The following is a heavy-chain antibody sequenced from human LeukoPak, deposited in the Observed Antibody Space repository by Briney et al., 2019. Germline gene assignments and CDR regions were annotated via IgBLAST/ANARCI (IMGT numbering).Heavy chain of an antibody. Sequence: ASVTVSFKASGYTLTGYYMHWVRQAPGQGLEWMGWINPNSGGTNYAQKFQGRVTMTRDTSISTAYMELSRLRSDDTAVYYCARVAAAGTNPFDYWGQGTLVTVSS. CDR3: ARVAAAGTNPFDY. CDR2: INPNSGGT. V-gene: IGHV1-2*02. CDR1: GYTLTGYY. D-gene: IGHD6-13*01. J-gene: IGHJ4*02.